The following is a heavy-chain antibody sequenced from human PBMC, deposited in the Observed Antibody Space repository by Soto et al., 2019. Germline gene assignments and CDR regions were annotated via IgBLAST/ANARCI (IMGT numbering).Heavy chain of an antibody. V-gene: IGHV3-21*01. CDR1: GFTFISYS. CDR2: ISSSSSYI. CDR3: ARDRLTMVRGVINYYYGMDV. J-gene: IGHJ6*02. Sequence: PGGSLRLSCAASGFTFISYSMNWGLESRVKGLEWVSSISSSSSYIYYADSVKGRFTISRDNAKNSLYLQMNSLRAEDTAVYYCARDRLTMVRGVINYYYGMDVWGQGTTVTVSS. D-gene: IGHD3-10*01.